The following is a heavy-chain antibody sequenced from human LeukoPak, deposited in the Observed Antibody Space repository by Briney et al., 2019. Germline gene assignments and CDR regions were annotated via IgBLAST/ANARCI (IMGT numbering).Heavy chain of an antibody. V-gene: IGHV4-39*01. D-gene: IGHD3-3*01. CDR1: GGSISSSSYY. J-gene: IGHJ6*03. CDR3: ASQLRFLECLKDYMDV. Sequence: SETLSLTCTVSGGSISSSSYYWGWIRQPPGKGLEWIGSIYYSGSTYYNPSLKSRVTISVDTSKNQFSLKLSSVTAADTAVYYCASQLRFLECLKDYMDVWGKGTTVTVSS. CDR2: IYYSGST.